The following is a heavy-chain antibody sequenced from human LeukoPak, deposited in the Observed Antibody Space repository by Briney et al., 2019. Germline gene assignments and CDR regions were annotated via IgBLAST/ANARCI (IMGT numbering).Heavy chain of an antibody. CDR3: AGGLYYYYGMDV. V-gene: IGHV1-69*01. Sequence: SVKVSCKASGGIFSSNAISWVRQAPGQGPEWMGVIIPKFGTGKYAQKFQGRLTITADESTSTAYMELRSLRSDDTAVYYCAGGLYYYYGMDVWGRGTTVTVSS. CDR2: IIPKFGTG. D-gene: IGHD6-25*01. CDR1: GGIFSSNA. J-gene: IGHJ6*04.